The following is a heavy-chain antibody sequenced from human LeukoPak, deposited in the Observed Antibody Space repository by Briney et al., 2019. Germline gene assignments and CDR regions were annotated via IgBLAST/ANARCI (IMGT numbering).Heavy chain of an antibody. D-gene: IGHD6-13*01. CDR1: GFTFSSYW. J-gene: IGHJ4*02. CDR2: IKQDGSEK. CDR3: ARDLGAAAGMASFDY. V-gene: IGHV3-7*01. Sequence: PGGSLRLSXAASGFTFSSYWMSWVRQTPGKGLEWVANIKQDGSEKDYVDSVKGRFTISRDNAKNSLYLQMNSLRAEDTAVYYCARDLGAAAGMASFDYWGQGTLVTVSS.